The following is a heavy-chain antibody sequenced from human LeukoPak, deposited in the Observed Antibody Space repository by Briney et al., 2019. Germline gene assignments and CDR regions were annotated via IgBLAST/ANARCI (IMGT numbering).Heavy chain of an antibody. CDR3: ARDYYDSSGYLRY. D-gene: IGHD3-22*01. CDR1: GYTFTSYG. CDR2: INPNSGGT. J-gene: IGHJ4*02. V-gene: IGHV1-2*02. Sequence: ASVTVSCKASGYTFTSYGISWVRQAPGQGLEWMGWINPNSGGTNYAQKFQGRVTMTRDTSISTAYMELSRLRSDDTAVYYCARDYYDSSGYLRYWGQGTLVTVSS.